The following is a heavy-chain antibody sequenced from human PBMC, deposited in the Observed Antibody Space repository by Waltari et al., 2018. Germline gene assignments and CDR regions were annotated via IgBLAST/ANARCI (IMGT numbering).Heavy chain of an antibody. Sequence: QVQLQESGPGLVKPSETLSLTCAVSGYSISIGYYWGWIRQPPGKGLEWIGSIYHSGNTYYNSSHKSRVTISVDTSKNQFSLKLSSVTAADTAVYYCARHYYDSSGPTGNWFDPWGQGTLVTVSS. CDR2: IYHSGNT. J-gene: IGHJ5*02. CDR1: GYSISIGYY. CDR3: ARHYYDSSGPTGNWFDP. V-gene: IGHV4-38-2*01. D-gene: IGHD3-22*01.